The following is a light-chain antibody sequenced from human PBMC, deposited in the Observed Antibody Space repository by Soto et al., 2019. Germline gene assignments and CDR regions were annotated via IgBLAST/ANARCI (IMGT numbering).Light chain of an antibody. J-gene: IGLJ1*01. CDR1: SSDVGGYNY. Sequence: QSVLTQPASVSGSPGQSITISCTGTSSDVGGYNYVSWYQQHPGKATKLMIYDVSNRPSGVSNRFSGSKSGNTASLTISGLQAEDEADYYCSSYTSSSTVFGTGTKVTVL. V-gene: IGLV2-14*01. CDR2: DVS. CDR3: SSYTSSSTV.